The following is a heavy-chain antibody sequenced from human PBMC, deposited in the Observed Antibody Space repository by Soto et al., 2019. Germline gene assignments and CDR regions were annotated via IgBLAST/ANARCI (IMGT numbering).Heavy chain of an antibody. CDR3: ARGIAAAANNWFDP. CDR2: INAGNGNT. Sequence: ASVKVSCKASGYTFTSYAMHWVRQAPGQRLEWMGWINAGNGNTKYSQKFQGRVTITRDTSASTAYMELSSLRSEDTAVYYCARGIAAAANNWFDPWGQGTLVTVAS. J-gene: IGHJ5*02. CDR1: GYTFTSYA. V-gene: IGHV1-3*01. D-gene: IGHD6-13*01.